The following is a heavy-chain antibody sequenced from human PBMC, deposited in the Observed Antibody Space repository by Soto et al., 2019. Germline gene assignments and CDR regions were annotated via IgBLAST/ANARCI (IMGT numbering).Heavy chain of an antibody. Sequence: QVQLQESGPGLVKPSETLSLTCTVSGGSISSYYWSWIRQPPGKGLEWIGYIYYSGSTNYNPSLKSRVTISVDTSKNQFSLKLSSVTAADTAVYYCARGADGGYCSGGSCYRGAGDFQHWGQGTLVTVSS. V-gene: IGHV4-59*01. CDR3: ARGADGGYCSGGSCYRGAGDFQH. J-gene: IGHJ1*01. CDR1: GGSISSYY. D-gene: IGHD2-15*01. CDR2: IYYSGST.